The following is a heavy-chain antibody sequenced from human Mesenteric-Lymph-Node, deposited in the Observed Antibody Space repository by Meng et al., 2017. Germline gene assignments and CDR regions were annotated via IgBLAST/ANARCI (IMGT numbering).Heavy chain of an antibody. Sequence: QGQLVQSGAEVKKPGASVKVSCKASGYTFTSYGISWVRQAPGQGLEWMGWISAYNGNTNYAQKLQGRVTMTTDTSTSTAYMELRSLRSDDTAVYYCARDLFCSSTSCQNWFDPWGQGTLVTVSS. CDR3: ARDLFCSSTSCQNWFDP. J-gene: IGHJ5*02. D-gene: IGHD2-2*01. CDR1: GYTFTSYG. V-gene: IGHV1-18*01. CDR2: ISAYNGNT.